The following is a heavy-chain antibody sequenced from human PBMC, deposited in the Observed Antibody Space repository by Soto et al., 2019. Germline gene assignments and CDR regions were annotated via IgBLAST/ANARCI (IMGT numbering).Heavy chain of an antibody. CDR2: IYYNGFT. V-gene: IGHV4-39*07. Sequence: SETLSLTCTVSGGSISSNTYYWGWNRQPPGKGLEWIGSIYYNGFTNYNPSLKSRVTISVDTSKNQFSLKLSSVTAADTAVYYCAIYGSGSFDALDIWGQGTMVTVSS. CDR3: AIYGSGSFDALDI. D-gene: IGHD3-10*01. J-gene: IGHJ3*02. CDR1: GGSISSNTYY.